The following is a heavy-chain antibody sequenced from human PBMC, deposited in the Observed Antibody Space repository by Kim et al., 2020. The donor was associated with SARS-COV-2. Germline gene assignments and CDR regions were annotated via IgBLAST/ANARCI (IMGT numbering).Heavy chain of an antibody. CDR3: ARVVPGTNIFDY. V-gene: IGHV3-74*01. Sequence: SYADSVKGRFTISRDNAKNTLYRQMNSLRAEDTAVYYCARVVPGTNIFDYWGQGTLVTVSS. J-gene: IGHJ4*02. D-gene: IGHD1-7*01.